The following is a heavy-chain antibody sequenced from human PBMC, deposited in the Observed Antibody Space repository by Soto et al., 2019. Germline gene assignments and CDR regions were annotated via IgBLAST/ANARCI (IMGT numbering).Heavy chain of an antibody. D-gene: IGHD4-17*01. CDR2: ISYDGRNK. V-gene: IGHV3-30*19. CDR1: GFSFSTYG. J-gene: IGHJ6*02. CDR3: ARDSMSTVEYHYYAMDV. Sequence: GGSLRLSCVASGFSFSTYGMHWVRQAPGKGLEWLAVISYDGRNKYHADSVKGRFTISRDNSKNTLYLQMNSLRTEDTTVYYCARDSMSTVEYHYYAMDVWGQGTTVTVSS.